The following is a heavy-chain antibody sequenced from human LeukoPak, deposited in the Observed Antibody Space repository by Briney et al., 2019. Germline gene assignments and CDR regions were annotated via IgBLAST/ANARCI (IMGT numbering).Heavy chain of an antibody. Sequence: ASVKVSCKASGYTLTNYGLSWVRQAPGQGLEWMGWISAYNGDTHYAQAFQGRVTMTTDTSTSTAYMELRSLRSDDTAVYYCARDFEHCSTSSCYALFDYWGQGTLVTVSS. J-gene: IGHJ4*02. CDR1: GYTLTNYG. CDR2: ISAYNGDT. D-gene: IGHD2-2*01. CDR3: ARDFEHCSTSSCYALFDY. V-gene: IGHV1-18*01.